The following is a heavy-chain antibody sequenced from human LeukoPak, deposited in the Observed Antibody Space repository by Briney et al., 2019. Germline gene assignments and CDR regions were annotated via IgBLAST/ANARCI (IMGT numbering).Heavy chain of an antibody. CDR1: GFTVSSNY. J-gene: IGHJ4*02. D-gene: IGHD1-26*01. CDR3: ARAAIGGAWRN. Sequence: PGGSLRLSCAASGFTVSSNYMSWVRQAPGEGLEWVSVIYSGGSTYYADSVKGRFTISRDNSKNTLCLQMNSLRAEDTAVYYCARAAIGGAWRNWGQGTLVTVSS. CDR2: IYSGGST. V-gene: IGHV3-66*02.